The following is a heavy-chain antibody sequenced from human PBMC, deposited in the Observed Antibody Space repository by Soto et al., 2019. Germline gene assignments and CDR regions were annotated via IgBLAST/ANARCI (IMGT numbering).Heavy chain of an antibody. V-gene: IGHV4-39*01. CDR2: IYYSGST. CDR3: ARLTKSTMATISY. Sequence: SETLSLTCTVSGGSISSSSYYWGWIRQPPGKGLEWIGSIYYSGSTYYNPSLKSRVTISVDTSKNQFSLKLSSVTAADTAVYYCARLTKSTMATISYWGQGTLVTVSS. D-gene: IGHD5-12*01. CDR1: GGSISSSSYY. J-gene: IGHJ4*02.